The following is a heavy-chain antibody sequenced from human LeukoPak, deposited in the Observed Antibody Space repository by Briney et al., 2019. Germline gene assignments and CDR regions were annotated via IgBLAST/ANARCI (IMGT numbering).Heavy chain of an antibody. Sequence: SETLSLTCTVSGGSIRSSYYYWGWIRQPPGKGLEWIGSIYDSGSTYYNPSLKSRVTISVDTSKNQFSLKLSSVTAADTAVYYCARGRGAYGGSFDYWGQGTLVTVSS. CDR3: ARGRGAYGGSFDY. V-gene: IGHV4-39*07. CDR1: GGSIRSSYYY. J-gene: IGHJ4*02. D-gene: IGHD4-23*01. CDR2: IYDSGST.